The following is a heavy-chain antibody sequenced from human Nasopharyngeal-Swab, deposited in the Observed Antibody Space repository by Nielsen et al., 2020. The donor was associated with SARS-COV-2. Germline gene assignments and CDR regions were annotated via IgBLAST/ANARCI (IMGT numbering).Heavy chain of an antibody. Sequence: SETLSLTCTVSGGSISSSSYYCGWLRQPPGKGLEWIGSIYYSGSTHYNPSLKSRVTISVDTSKNQFSLKLSSVTAADTAVYYCAAPSVLRFLEWLNNWFDPWGQGTLVTVAS. CDR1: GGSISSSSYY. J-gene: IGHJ5*02. D-gene: IGHD3-3*01. CDR3: AAPSVLRFLEWLNNWFDP. V-gene: IGHV4-39*01. CDR2: IYYSGST.